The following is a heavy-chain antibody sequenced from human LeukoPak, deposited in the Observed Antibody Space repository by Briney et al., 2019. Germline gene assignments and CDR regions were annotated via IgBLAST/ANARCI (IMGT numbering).Heavy chain of an antibody. J-gene: IGHJ5*02. CDR3: ARVPDYGDYVKLWFDP. V-gene: IGHV4-39*07. D-gene: IGHD4-17*01. CDR1: GDSIISSSYY. CDR2: IYYSGST. Sequence: SETLSLTCTVSGDSIISSSYYWGWIRQPPGKGLEWIGSIYYSGSTHFNPSLKSRVTLSLDTSKNQFSLKLSSVTAADTAVYYCARVPDYGDYVKLWFDPWGQGTLVTVSS.